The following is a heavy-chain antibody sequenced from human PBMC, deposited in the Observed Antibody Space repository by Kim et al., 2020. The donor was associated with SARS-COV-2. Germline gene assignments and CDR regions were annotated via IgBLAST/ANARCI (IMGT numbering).Heavy chain of an antibody. CDR2: IYYSGST. V-gene: IGHV4-59*08. CDR1: GGSISSYY. Sequence: ETLSLTCTVSGGSISSYYWSWIRQPPGKGLEWIGYIYYSGSTNYNPSLKSRVTISVDTSKNQFSLKLSSVTAADTAVYYCASSTMVRGVIDLTYWGQGTLVTVSS. CDR3: ASSTMVRGVIDLTY. J-gene: IGHJ4*02. D-gene: IGHD3-10*01.